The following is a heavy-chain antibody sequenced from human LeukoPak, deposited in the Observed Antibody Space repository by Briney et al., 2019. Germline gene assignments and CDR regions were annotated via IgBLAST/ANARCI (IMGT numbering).Heavy chain of an antibody. J-gene: IGHJ3*02. CDR1: GFTFSDYY. D-gene: IGHD2-15*01. V-gene: IGHV3-11*01. CDR3: AKDSGGHTRYAFDI. CDR2: ISSSGSTI. Sequence: PGGSLRLSCAASGFTFSDYYMSWIRQAPGKGLEWVSYISSSGSTIYYADSVKGRFTISRDNAKNSLYLQMNSLRAEDMALYYCAKDSGGHTRYAFDIWGQGTMVTVSS.